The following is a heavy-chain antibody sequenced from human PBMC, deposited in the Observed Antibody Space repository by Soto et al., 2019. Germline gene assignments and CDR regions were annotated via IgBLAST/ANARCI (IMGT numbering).Heavy chain of an antibody. CDR3: AKYCSSDVCFDY. CDR1: GFTFSNYA. J-gene: IGHJ4*02. CDR2: LSGTGDIT. D-gene: IGHD2-8*01. V-gene: IGHV3-23*01. Sequence: EGQLLESGGGLVQPGGSLRLSCAASGFTFSNYAMTWVRQAPGKGLEWVSTLSGTGDITYYADSVKGRFTISRDNAKNSLYLQMSSLRDEDTAVYYCAKYCSSDVCFDYWGQGTLVTVSS.